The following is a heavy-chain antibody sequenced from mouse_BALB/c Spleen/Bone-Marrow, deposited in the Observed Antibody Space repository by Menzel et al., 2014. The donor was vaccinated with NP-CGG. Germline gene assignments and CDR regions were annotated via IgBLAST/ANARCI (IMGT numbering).Heavy chain of an antibody. D-gene: IGHD2-3*01. J-gene: IGHJ4*01. V-gene: IGHV14-3*02. CDR1: GFNIKDTY. Sequence: EVQLQQSGAELVKPGASVKLSCTASGFNIKDTYMHWVKQRPEQGLEWIGRIDPANGNTKYDPKFQGKATITADTSSNTAYLQLSSLTSEDTAVYYCARWLLPYGLDYWGQRTSATVSS. CDR3: ARWLLPYGLDY. CDR2: IDPANGNT.